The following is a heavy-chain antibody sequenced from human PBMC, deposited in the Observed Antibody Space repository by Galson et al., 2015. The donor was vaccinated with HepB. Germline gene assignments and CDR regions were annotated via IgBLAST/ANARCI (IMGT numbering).Heavy chain of an antibody. CDR2: ISSSSSTI. Sequence: SLRLSCAASGFTFSSYSMNWVRQAPGKGLEWVSYISSSSSTIYYADSVKGRFTISRDHAKNSLYLQMNSLRAEDTAVYYCMVVIADNDAFDIWGQGTMVTVSS. CDR3: MVVIADNDAFDI. J-gene: IGHJ3*02. CDR1: GFTFSSYS. V-gene: IGHV3-48*01. D-gene: IGHD2-21*01.